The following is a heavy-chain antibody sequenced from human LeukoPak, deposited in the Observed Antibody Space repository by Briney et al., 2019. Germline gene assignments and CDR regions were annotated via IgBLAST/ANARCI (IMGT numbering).Heavy chain of an antibody. Sequence: GGSLRLSCAASGFTVSSNYMSWVRQAPGKGLEGVSVIYSGGSTYYADSVKGRFTISRDNSKNTLYLQMNRLRAGDTAVYYCARGVVPSFDPWGQGTLVTVSS. CDR1: GFTVSSNY. CDR3: ARGVVPSFDP. CDR2: IYSGGST. J-gene: IGHJ5*02. D-gene: IGHD2-2*01. V-gene: IGHV3-66*02.